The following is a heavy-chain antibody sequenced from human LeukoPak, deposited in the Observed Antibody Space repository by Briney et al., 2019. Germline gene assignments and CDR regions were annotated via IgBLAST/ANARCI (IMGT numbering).Heavy chain of an antibody. Sequence: TSETLSLTCTVSGGSISSSTYYWGWIRQPPGKGLEWVGSIYYSGSTYYNPSLKSRVTISVDTSKNEFSLKLTSVNAADTAVYYCARDRPGGSSLDYWGQGILVTVSS. CDR2: IYYSGST. V-gene: IGHV4-39*07. CDR3: ARDRPGGSSLDY. CDR1: GGSISSSTYY. J-gene: IGHJ4*02. D-gene: IGHD6-13*01.